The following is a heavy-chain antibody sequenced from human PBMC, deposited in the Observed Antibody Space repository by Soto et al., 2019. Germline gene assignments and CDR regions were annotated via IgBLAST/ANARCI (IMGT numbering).Heavy chain of an antibody. CDR2: IIPILGTA. V-gene: IGHV1-69*13. J-gene: IGHJ5*02. D-gene: IGHD3-10*01. CDR3: ARDYYGSGIHYSAGYWFDP. Sequence: ASVKVSCKASGGTFSSYAISWVRQAPGQGLEWMGGIIPILGTANYAQKIQGKVAITADEYKSTANKELSSLRSEDTAVYYCARDYYGSGIHYSAGYWFDPWGQGTLVTVSS. CDR1: GGTFSSYA.